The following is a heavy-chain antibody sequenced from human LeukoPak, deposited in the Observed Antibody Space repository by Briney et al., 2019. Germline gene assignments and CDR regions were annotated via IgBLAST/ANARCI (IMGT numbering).Heavy chain of an antibody. V-gene: IGHV3-15*07. Sequence: PGKSLRLSCAASGFTFNTYWMHWVRQAPGKGLEWVGRIKSKTDGGTTDHAEPVKGRFTISRDDSRNMLYLQMNSLKTEDTAVYYCTTSHRGVWGQGTMVTVSS. J-gene: IGHJ3*01. CDR3: TTSHRGV. CDR2: IKSKTDGGTT. CDR1: GFTFNTYW.